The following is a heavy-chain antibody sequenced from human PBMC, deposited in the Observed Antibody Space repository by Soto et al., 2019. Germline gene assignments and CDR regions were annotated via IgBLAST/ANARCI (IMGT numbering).Heavy chain of an antibody. Sequence: GGSLRLSCAAPGFTFSDYYISWIPQAPGKGLEWVSYISSSGSTIYYADSVKGRFTISRDNAKNSPYLQMNSLRAEDTAVYYCARVFLRWYFDYWGQGTLVTVSS. J-gene: IGHJ4*02. CDR1: GFTFSDYY. CDR2: ISSSGSTI. D-gene: IGHD4-17*01. CDR3: ARVFLRWYFDY. V-gene: IGHV3-11*01.